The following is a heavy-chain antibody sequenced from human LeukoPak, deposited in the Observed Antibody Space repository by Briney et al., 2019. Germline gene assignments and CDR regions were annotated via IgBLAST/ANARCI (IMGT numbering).Heavy chain of an antibody. CDR3: TRNGWVGPPQLGAFDT. V-gene: IGHV1-46*01. J-gene: IGHJ3*02. D-gene: IGHD4-23*01. Sequence: WASVRISCKASGYSFTNYYLHWVRQAPGQGLAWMGKIDPSGGSTSYAQKFQGRVTLSRDTSTTTVYMELSSLRSEYMALYYCTRNGWVGPPQLGAFDTWGQGTMVTVSS. CDR1: GYSFTNYY. CDR2: IDPSGGST.